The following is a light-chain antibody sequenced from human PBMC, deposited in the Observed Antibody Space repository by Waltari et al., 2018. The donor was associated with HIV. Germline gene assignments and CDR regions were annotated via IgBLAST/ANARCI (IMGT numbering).Light chain of an antibody. V-gene: IGKV4-1*01. CDR1: QSILYSSNNKNY. Sequence: DIVMTQSPDSLAVSLAERATINCQSSQSILYSSNNKNYLAWYQQKPGQPPKLLIYWASSRESGVPDRFSGSGSGTDFTLSISSLQAEDVAVYYCQQYDSTPLTFGGGTKVEVK. J-gene: IGKJ4*01. CDR3: QQYDSTPLT. CDR2: WAS.